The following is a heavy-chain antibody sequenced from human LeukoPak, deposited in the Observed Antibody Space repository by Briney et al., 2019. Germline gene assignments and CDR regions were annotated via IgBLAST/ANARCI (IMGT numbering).Heavy chain of an antibody. J-gene: IGHJ4*02. CDR2: VRNKTKSYTT. CDR1: GFTFSNHY. CDR3: ARVQGCTNGVCYYYFDY. Sequence: PGGSLRLSCAASGFTFSNHYMGWVRQAPGKGLEWVGRVRNKTKSYTTECAASVKGRFTISRDDSKNSLYLPMNSLRTEDTAVYYCARVQGCTNGVCYYYFDYWGQGTLVTVSS. V-gene: IGHV3-72*01. D-gene: IGHD2-8*01.